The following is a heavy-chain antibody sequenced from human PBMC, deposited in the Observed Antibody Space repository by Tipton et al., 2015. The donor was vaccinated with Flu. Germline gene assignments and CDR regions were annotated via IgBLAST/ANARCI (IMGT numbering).Heavy chain of an antibody. CDR3: ARGGKSYGTHSAY. V-gene: IGHV1-18*01. CDR2: ISPYSGDT. Sequence: QLVQSGVEVKKPGASVKVSCKASGFSFDNFGINWVRQAPGQGLEWMGWISPYSGDTRFSQNVQGRVAMTTDTSTGTVYMELRGLRSDDTAVYYCARGGKSYGTHSAYWGQGTLVTVSS. CDR1: GFSFDNFG. J-gene: IGHJ4*02. D-gene: IGHD1-26*01.